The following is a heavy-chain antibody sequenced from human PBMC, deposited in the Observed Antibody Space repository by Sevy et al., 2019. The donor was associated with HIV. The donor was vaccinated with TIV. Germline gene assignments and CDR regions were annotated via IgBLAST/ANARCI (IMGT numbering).Heavy chain of an antibody. D-gene: IGHD3-22*01. CDR1: GFTFSSYE. J-gene: IGHJ5*02. Sequence: GGSLRLSCAASGFTFSSYEMTWVRQAPGKGLEWASSISSSGTTIYYGDFVEARFTISRDNPKNSLYLQMHSLRAEDTAVYYCARKGGAYDIGFDPWGQGTLVTVSS. CDR2: ISSSGTTI. CDR3: ARKGGAYDIGFDP. V-gene: IGHV3-48*03.